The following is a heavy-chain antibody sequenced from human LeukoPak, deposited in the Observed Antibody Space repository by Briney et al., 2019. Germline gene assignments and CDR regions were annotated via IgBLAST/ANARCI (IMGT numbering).Heavy chain of an antibody. CDR2: IRYDGSNK. J-gene: IGHJ4*02. CDR1: GFTFSSYG. V-gene: IGHV3-30*02. D-gene: IGHD4-17*01. CDR3: AKDYGDYDYFDY. Sequence: PGGALRLSCAASGFTFSSYGMHWVRQAPGKGLEWVAFIRYDGSNKYYADSVKGRFTISRDNSKNTLYLQMNSLRAEDTAVYYCAKDYGDYDYFDYWGQGTLVTVSS.